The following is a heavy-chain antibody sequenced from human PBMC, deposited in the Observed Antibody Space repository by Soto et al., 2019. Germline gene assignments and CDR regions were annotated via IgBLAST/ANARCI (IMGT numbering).Heavy chain of an antibody. CDR1: SGSISSSNW. J-gene: IGHJ4*02. D-gene: IGHD3-10*01. Sequence: QVQLQESGPGLVKPSGTLSLTCAVSSGSISSSNWWSWVRQPPGMGLEWIGEIYHSGTTNYNPSLKSRVTISVDKSKNQFSLKLSSVTAADTAVYYCASSWYYDSWSSTRGYYFDYWGQGTMVTVSS. V-gene: IGHV4-4*02. CDR2: IYHSGTT. CDR3: ASSWYYDSWSSTRGYYFDY.